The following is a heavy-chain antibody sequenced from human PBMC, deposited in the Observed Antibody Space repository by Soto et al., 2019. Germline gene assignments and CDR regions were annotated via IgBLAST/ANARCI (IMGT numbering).Heavy chain of an antibody. Sequence: SGPTLVNPTEPLTLTCTVSGFSLSHIRVGVGWIRQPPGKALEWLAHVFSNDAKSYSPSLKGRLTISRDTFRCQVVLTMTNVVPVDTATYFCARIERYSTYEYFDFWGQGTLVTVSS. CDR2: VFSNDAK. V-gene: IGHV2-26*01. CDR1: GFSLSHIRVG. CDR3: ARIERYSTYEYFDF. J-gene: IGHJ4*02. D-gene: IGHD5-12*01.